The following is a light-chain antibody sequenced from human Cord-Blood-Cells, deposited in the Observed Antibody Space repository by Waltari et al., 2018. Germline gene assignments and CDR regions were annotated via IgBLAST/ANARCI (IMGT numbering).Light chain of an antibody. CDR2: AAS. J-gene: IGKJ1*01. V-gene: IGKV3-20*01. CDR1: QSISKY. CDR3: QNHERLPAT. Sequence: VLTQSPGTLSLSPGEKATLSCRASQSISKYLVWYQQRPGHAPRLLIYAASTRAPGVPDRFSGSGYGTDFTLTISRLEPEDFAVYYCQNHERLPATFGQGTKVESK.